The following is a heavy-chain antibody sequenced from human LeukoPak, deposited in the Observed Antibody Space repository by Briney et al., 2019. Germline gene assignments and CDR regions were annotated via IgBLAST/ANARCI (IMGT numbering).Heavy chain of an antibody. CDR2: IRYDGSNK. V-gene: IGHV3-30*02. CDR1: EFTFNSYG. D-gene: IGHD5-18*01. Sequence: GGSLRLSCAASEFTFNSYGMHWVRQAPGKGLEWVAFIRYDGSNKYYADSVKGRFTISRDNAKNSLYLQMNSLRAEDTAVYYCARDPAGFSYQDYWGQGTLVTVSS. J-gene: IGHJ4*02. CDR3: ARDPAGFSYQDY.